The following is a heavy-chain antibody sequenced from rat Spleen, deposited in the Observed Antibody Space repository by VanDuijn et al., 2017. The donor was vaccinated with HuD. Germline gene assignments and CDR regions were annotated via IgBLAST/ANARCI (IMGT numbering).Heavy chain of an antibody. J-gene: IGHJ2*01. CDR3: ARRFDFDY. V-gene: IGHV3-3*01. CDR2: INSAGST. Sequence: EVQLQESGPGLVKPSQSLSLTCFVTDSSITNNYRWNWIRKFPGDKLEWMGYINSAGSTNYNPSLRSRISITRDTSKNQFFLQVNSVTTEDTATYYCARRFDFDYWGQGVMVTVSS. CDR1: DSSITNNYR. D-gene: IGHD4-3*01.